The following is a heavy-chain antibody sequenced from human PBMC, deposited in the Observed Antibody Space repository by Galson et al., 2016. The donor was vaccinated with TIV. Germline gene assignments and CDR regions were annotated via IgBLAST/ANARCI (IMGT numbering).Heavy chain of an antibody. D-gene: IGHD2-21*02. Sequence: SLRLSCAGSGSTFSSFWMIWIRQAPGKGLEWVANIKQDDSEIYYADSVKGRFTISRDNARNSVYLQMNSLTVEDTAVYYCVRAWAKSDSYWGQGTLVTVSS. J-gene: IGHJ4*02. CDR2: IKQDDSEI. V-gene: IGHV3-7*03. CDR1: GSTFSSFW. CDR3: VRAWAKSDSY.